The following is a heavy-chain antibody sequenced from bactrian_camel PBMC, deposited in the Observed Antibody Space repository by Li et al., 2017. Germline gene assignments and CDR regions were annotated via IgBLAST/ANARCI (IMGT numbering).Heavy chain of an antibody. CDR1: GHTFGRFC. CDR3: VSGNSAGSWYGYNY. CDR2: SMDSDNST. J-gene: IGHJ4*01. D-gene: IGHD6*01. V-gene: IGHV3S26*01. Sequence: QLVESGGGSVERGGSLRLSCAASGHTFGRFCKAWFRQRPGRAREGVAVASMDSDNSTRYADFIKGRFTISQDSAKNTVYLQLNSLKSEDTGMYYCVSGNSAGSWYGYNYWGQGTQVTVS.